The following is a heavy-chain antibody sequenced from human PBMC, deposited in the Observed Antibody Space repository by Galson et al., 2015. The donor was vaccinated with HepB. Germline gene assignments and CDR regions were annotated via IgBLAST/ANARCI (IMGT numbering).Heavy chain of an antibody. CDR1: GYTFTSHY. V-gene: IGHV1-46*01. D-gene: IGHD6-19*01. CDR2: IDPNGGNT. Sequence: SVKVSCKAFGYTFTSHYMHWVRQAPGQGLEWMGMIDPNGGNTVYAQKLQGRVTMTRDTSTRTVYMDLPSLRSEDTAVYYCARGKGGGSGWYVFDYWGQGTLVTVSS. CDR3: ARGKGGGSGWYVFDY. J-gene: IGHJ4*02.